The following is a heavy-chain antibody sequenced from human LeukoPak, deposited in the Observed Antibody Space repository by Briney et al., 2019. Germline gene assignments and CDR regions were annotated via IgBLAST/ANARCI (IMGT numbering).Heavy chain of an antibody. D-gene: IGHD3-22*01. J-gene: IGHJ4*02. Sequence: GGSLKLSCAASGFTFSSYGMHWVRQAPGKGLEWVAVIWYDGSNKYYADSVKGRFTISRDNSKNTLYLQMNSLRAEDTAVYYCASLYYYDSSGYYPVDYWGQGTLVTVSS. V-gene: IGHV3-33*01. CDR3: ASLYYYDSSGYYPVDY. CDR2: IWYDGSNK. CDR1: GFTFSSYG.